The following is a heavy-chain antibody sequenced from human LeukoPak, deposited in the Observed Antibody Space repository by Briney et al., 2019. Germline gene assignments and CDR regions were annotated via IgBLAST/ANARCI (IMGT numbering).Heavy chain of an antibody. CDR1: GYTFTAYY. Sequence: GASVKVSCKASGYTFTAYYIHWVRQAPGQGLEWMGWINPNSGDTNYAQKFQGRVTVTRDTSVSTAYMELSRLESDDTALYFCARTLNDGSCLWGQRTLVTVSS. V-gene: IGHV1-2*02. CDR2: INPNSGDT. D-gene: IGHD1-1*01. CDR3: ARTLNDGSCL. J-gene: IGHJ4*02.